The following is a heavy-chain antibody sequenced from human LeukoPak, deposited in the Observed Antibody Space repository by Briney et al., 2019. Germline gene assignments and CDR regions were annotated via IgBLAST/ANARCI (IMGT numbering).Heavy chain of an antibody. CDR2: ARGYSGKT. Sequence: ASVKVSCKASGYTFNNYGVTWVRQAPGQGLEWMGWARGYSGKTDYAQKFQGRVTMTTDPSTHTAYMELRSLRSDDTAVYFCARGRVKRVLFVAVPGPLDDWGQGTQVTASS. CDR3: ARGRVKRVLFVAVPGPLDD. D-gene: IGHD6-19*01. CDR1: GYTFNNYG. V-gene: IGHV1-18*01. J-gene: IGHJ4*02.